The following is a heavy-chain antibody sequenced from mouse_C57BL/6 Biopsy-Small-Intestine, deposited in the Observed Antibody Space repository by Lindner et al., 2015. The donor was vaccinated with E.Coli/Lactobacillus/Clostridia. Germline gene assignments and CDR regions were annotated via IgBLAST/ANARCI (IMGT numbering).Heavy chain of an antibody. J-gene: IGHJ4*01. CDR3: ARLQGFYYAMDY. CDR1: GYSFTDFN. CDR2: ISPYYGNT. Sequence: VQLQESGAELVTPGASVKISCKASGYSFTDFNMNWVKQSHGKSLEWIGNISPYYGNTNYNQKFKGKATLTVDKSSSTVYMQLNSLTSEDSAVYYCARLQGFYYAMDYWGQGTSVTVSS. V-gene: IGHV1-39*01. D-gene: IGHD2-12*01.